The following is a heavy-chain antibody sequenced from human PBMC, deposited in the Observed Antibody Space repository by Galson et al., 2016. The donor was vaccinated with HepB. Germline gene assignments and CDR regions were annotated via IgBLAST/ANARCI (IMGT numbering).Heavy chain of an antibody. J-gene: IGHJ3*02. CDR3: AREWAPFRIVNPRVRAFDI. D-gene: IGHD2/OR15-2a*01. CDR1: GDTFSNYS. CDR2: NIPIFGTG. V-gene: IGHV1-69*08. Sequence: SVKVSCKASGDTFSNYSISWVRQAPGQGLEWMGRNIPIFGTGNFEQNFQGRVTITADKSTSTAYMELSSLRSEDTAVYYCAREWAPFRIVNPRVRAFDIWGQGTMVTVSS.